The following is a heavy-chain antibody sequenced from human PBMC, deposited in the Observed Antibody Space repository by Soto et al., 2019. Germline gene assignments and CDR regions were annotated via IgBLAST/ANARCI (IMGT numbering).Heavy chain of an antibody. V-gene: IGHV1-18*04. CDR3: ARVGLDYYDSSGYLYYFDY. CDR2: ISAYNGNT. J-gene: IGHJ4*02. D-gene: IGHD3-22*01. CDR1: GYTFTSYG. Sequence: ASVKVSCKASGYTFTSYGISWVRQAPGQGLEWMGWISAYNGNTSYAQKLQGRVTMTTDTSTSTAYMELRSLRSDDTAVYYCARVGLDYYDSSGYLYYFDYWGQGTLVTVSS.